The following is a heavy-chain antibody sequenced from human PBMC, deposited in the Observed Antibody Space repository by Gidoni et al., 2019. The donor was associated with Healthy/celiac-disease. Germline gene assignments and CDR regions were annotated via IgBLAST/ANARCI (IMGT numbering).Heavy chain of an antibody. CDR2: ISYDGSNN. CDR3: ARDECSGGSFPLDY. Sequence: QVQLVESGGGVVQPGRSLRLSCAACGFPFSSYARHWVRQAPGKGLEWVAVISYDGSNNYYADSVKGLFTISRDNSKNTLYLQMNSLRAEDTAVYYCARDECSGGSFPLDYWGQGTLVTVSS. J-gene: IGHJ4*02. V-gene: IGHV3-30-3*01. D-gene: IGHD2-15*01. CDR1: GFPFSSYA.